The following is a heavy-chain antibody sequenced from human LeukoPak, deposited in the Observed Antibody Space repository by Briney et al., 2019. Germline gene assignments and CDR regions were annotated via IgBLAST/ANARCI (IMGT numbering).Heavy chain of an antibody. D-gene: IGHD6-13*01. CDR2: IYSGGST. CDR3: ARDLRGSSWPYYYYGMDV. V-gene: IGHV3-66*01. Sequence: GGSLRLSCAASGFTVSSNYMSWVRQAPGKGLEWVSVIYSGGSTYYADSVKGRFTISRDNSKNTLYLQMNSLRAEGTAVYYCARDLRGSSWPYYYYGMDVWGQGTTVTVSS. J-gene: IGHJ6*02. CDR1: GFTVSSNY.